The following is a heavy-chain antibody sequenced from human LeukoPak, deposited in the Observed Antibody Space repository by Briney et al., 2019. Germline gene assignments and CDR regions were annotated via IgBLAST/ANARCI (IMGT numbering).Heavy chain of an antibody. CDR3: ARTSMVRGVISPNFDY. V-gene: IGHV1-46*01. J-gene: IGHJ4*02. CDR2: INPSGGST. Sequence: ASVKVSCKASVYTFTSYYMHWVRQAPGQGLEWMGIINPSGGSTSYAQKFQGRVTMTRDTSTSTVYMELSSLRSEDTAVYYCARTSMVRGVISPNFDYWGQGTLVTVSS. D-gene: IGHD3-10*01. CDR1: VYTFTSYY.